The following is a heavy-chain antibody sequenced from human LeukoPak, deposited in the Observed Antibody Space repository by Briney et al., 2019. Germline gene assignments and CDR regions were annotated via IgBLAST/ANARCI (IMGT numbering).Heavy chain of an antibody. Sequence: GGSLRLSCAASGFTFSSYGMHWVRQAPGKGLEWVAVIWYDGSNKYYADSVKGRFTISRDNSKNTLYLQMNSLRAEDTAVYYCARDVTMVRGVIGYWGQGTLVTVSS. V-gene: IGHV3-33*01. CDR3: ARDVTMVRGVIGY. J-gene: IGHJ4*02. D-gene: IGHD3-10*01. CDR2: IWYDGSNK. CDR1: GFTFSSYG.